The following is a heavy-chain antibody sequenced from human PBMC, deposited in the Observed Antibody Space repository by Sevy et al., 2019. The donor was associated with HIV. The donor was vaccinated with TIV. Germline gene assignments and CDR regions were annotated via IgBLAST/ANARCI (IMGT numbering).Heavy chain of an antibody. Sequence: GGSRRLSCAASGFTFSKYSMSWVRQPPGKGLEWVSTLSFGCGEINYADSVKGRFTISRDNSKSSVYLQMNNLRPEDTAVYYCAREGCTKPHDYWGQGTLVTVFS. J-gene: IGHJ4*02. CDR1: GFTFSKYS. CDR3: AREGCTKPHDY. CDR2: LSFGCGEI. V-gene: IGHV3-23*01. D-gene: IGHD2-8*01.